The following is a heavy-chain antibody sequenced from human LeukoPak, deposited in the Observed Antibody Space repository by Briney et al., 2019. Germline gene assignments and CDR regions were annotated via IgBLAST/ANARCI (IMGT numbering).Heavy chain of an antibody. Sequence: GSSVKVSCKASGGTFSSYAISWVRQAPGQGLEWMGGIIPIFGTANYAQKFQGRVTITTDESTSTAYMELSSLRSEDTAVYYCAGGGIVVGGPDAFDIWGQGTMVTVSS. CDR1: GGTFSSYA. D-gene: IGHD3-22*01. V-gene: IGHV1-69*05. CDR2: IIPIFGTA. CDR3: AGGGIVVGGPDAFDI. J-gene: IGHJ3*02.